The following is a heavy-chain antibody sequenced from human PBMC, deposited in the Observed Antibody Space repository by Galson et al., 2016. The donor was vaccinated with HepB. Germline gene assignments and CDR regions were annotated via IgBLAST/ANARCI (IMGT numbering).Heavy chain of an antibody. CDR3: ARDHLWAFDY. J-gene: IGHJ4*02. V-gene: IGHV3-21*01. CDR1: GFTFSNFA. D-gene: IGHD7-27*01. Sequence: SLRLSCAASGFTFSNFAMHWVRQAPGQGLEWVSSISSDGVYTYYADSLKGRFSISRDNAKNSLYLQMNSLRAEDTAVYYCARDHLWAFDYWGQGTLVTVSS. CDR2: ISSDGVYT.